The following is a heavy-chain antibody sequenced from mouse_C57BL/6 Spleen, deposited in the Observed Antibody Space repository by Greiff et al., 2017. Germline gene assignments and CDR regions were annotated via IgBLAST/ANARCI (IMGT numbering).Heavy chain of an antibody. D-gene: IGHD4-1*01. Sequence: VKLVESGPELVKPGASVKISCKASGYAFSSSWMNWVKQRPGKGLEWIGRIYPGDGDTNYNGKFKGKATLTADKSSSTAYMQLSSLTSEDSAVYFCARSWDDYWYFDVWGTGTTVTVSS. CDR2: IYPGDGDT. J-gene: IGHJ1*03. CDR1: GYAFSSSW. V-gene: IGHV1-82*01. CDR3: ARSWDDYWYFDV.